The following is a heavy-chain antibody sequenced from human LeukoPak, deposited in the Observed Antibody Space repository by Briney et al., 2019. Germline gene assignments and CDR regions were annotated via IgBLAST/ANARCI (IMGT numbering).Heavy chain of an antibody. CDR2: IYTSGST. V-gene: IGHV4-61*02. Sequence: PSETLSLTCTVSGGSISSGSYYWSWIRQPAGKGLEWIGRIYTSGSTNYNPSLKSRVTISVDTSKNQFSLKLSSVTAADTAVYYCAREGHLGYFDWGQGTLVTVSS. CDR1: GGSISSGSYY. D-gene: IGHD3-9*01. CDR3: AREGHLGYFD. J-gene: IGHJ4*02.